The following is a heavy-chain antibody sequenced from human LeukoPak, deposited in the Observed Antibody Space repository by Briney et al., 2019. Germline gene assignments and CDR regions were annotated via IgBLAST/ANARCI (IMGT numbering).Heavy chain of an antibody. J-gene: IGHJ5*01. CDR1: GGSFSGYY. Sequence: SETLSLTCAVYGGSFSGYYWSWIRQPPGKGLEWIGEINHSGSTNYNPSLKSRVTVSVDTSKNQFSLKLSSVTAADTAVYYCARQTYQLLLGNWFDSWGQGTLVTVSS. CDR2: INHSGST. V-gene: IGHV4-34*01. D-gene: IGHD2-2*01. CDR3: ARQTYQLLLGNWFDS.